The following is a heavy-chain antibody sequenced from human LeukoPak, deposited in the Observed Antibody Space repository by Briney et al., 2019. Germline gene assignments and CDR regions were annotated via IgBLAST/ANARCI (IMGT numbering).Heavy chain of an antibody. V-gene: IGHV4-34*01. J-gene: IGHJ4*02. Sequence: SETLSLTCAVYGGSFSGYYWSWIRQPPGKGLEWIGEINHSGSTNYNPSLKSRVTISVDTSKNQFSLKLSSVTAADTAVYYCARDRLHYGEYEKTFDYWGQGTLVTVSS. D-gene: IGHD4-17*01. CDR3: ARDRLHYGEYEKTFDY. CDR1: GGSFSGYY. CDR2: INHSGST.